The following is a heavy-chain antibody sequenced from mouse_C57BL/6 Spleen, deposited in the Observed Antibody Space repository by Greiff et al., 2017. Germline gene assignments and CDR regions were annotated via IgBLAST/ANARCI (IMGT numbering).Heavy chain of an antibody. D-gene: IGHD1-1*01. CDR2: IRSKSSNYAT. V-gene: IGHV10-3*01. CDR1: GFTFNTYA. CDR3: VREGDYYGSRTGYFDV. Sequence: EVQLVESGGGLVQPKGSLKLSCAASGFTFNTYAMHWVRQAPGKGLEWVARIRSKSSNYATYYADSVKDRFTISRDDSQSMLYLQMNNLKTEDTAMYYCVREGDYYGSRTGYFDVWGTGTTVTVSS. J-gene: IGHJ1*03.